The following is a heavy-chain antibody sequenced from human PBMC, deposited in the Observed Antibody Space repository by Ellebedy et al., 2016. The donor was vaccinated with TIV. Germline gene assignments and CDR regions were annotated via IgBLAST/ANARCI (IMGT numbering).Heavy chain of an antibody. Sequence: PGGSLRLSCKGSGYTFTRYWIGWVRQMLGKGLEWMGIIYPGDSDTRYSPSFQGQVTISADKSISTAYLQWSSLKASDTAIYYCARLSILTGTFFDYWGQGTLVTVSS. CDR1: GYTFTRYW. D-gene: IGHD3-9*01. CDR3: ARLSILTGTFFDY. V-gene: IGHV5-51*01. CDR2: IYPGDSDT. J-gene: IGHJ4*02.